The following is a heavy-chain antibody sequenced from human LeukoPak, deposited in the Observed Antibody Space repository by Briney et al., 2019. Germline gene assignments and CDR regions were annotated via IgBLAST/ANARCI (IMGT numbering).Heavy chain of an antibody. CDR1: AFTFDDYA. Sequence: PGGSLRLSCAASAFTFDDYAMHWVRQAPGKGLEWVSGISWNSGSIGYADSVKGRFTISRDNAKNSLYLQMNSLRAEDTALYYCAKDWSTVHYGMDVWGQGTTVTVSS. CDR3: AKDWSTVHYGMDV. J-gene: IGHJ6*02. D-gene: IGHD4-17*01. CDR2: ISWNSGSI. V-gene: IGHV3-9*01.